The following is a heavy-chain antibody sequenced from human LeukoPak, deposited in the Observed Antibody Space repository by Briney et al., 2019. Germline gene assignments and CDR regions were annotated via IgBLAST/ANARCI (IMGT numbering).Heavy chain of an antibody. Sequence: GGSLRLSCAASGFTFSSYNMNWVRQAPGKGLEWVSYISDSSSTIYYADSVKGRFSISRDNSKNTLYLQMNSLRAEDMAVYYCAKREGSSSRHFDYWGQGTLVTVSS. V-gene: IGHV3-48*01. D-gene: IGHD6-6*01. CDR2: ISDSSSTI. CDR1: GFTFSSYN. CDR3: AKREGSSSRHFDY. J-gene: IGHJ4*02.